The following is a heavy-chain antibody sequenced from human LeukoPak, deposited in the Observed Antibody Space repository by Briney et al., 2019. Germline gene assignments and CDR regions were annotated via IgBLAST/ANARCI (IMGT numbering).Heavy chain of an antibody. V-gene: IGHV4-59*01. Sequence: PSETLSLTCTVSGGSISSYYWSWIRQPPAKGLEWIGYIYYSGSTNYNPSLKSRVTISVDTSKNQFSLKLSSVTAADTAVYYCARSRDYYYYYMDVWGKGTTVTVSS. J-gene: IGHJ6*03. CDR3: ARSRDYYYYYMDV. CDR2: IYYSGST. D-gene: IGHD6-13*01. CDR1: GGSISSYY.